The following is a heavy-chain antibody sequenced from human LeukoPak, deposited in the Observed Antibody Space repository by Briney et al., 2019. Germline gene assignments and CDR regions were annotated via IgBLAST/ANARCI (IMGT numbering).Heavy chain of an antibody. V-gene: IGHV3-48*04. J-gene: IGHJ4*02. Sequence: GGSLRLSCAASGFTFSTYSVNWVRQAPGKGLEWVSYISSSSSNIYYADSVKGRFTISRDNAKNSLYLQMNSLRAEDTAVYYCARDLTSRAPYYFDYWGQGTLVTVSS. CDR1: GFTFSTYS. CDR3: ARDLTSRAPYYFDY. CDR2: ISSSSSNI. D-gene: IGHD1-14*01.